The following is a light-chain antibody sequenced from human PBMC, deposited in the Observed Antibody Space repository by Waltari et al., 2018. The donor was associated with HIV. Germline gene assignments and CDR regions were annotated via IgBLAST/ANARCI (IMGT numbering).Light chain of an antibody. Sequence: QSALTQPASVSGSPGQSITISCTGTSSDVGGYNYVPWYQQHPGKAPKFMIYEVSNRPSGVSKRFSGSKSGNTASLTISGLQAEDEADYYCSSYTSTSTGVFGTGTKVTVL. CDR2: EVS. V-gene: IGLV2-14*01. J-gene: IGLJ1*01. CDR3: SSYTSTSTGV. CDR1: SSDVGGYNY.